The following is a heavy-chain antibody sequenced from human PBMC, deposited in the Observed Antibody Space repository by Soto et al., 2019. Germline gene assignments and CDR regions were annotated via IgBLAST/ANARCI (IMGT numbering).Heavy chain of an antibody. J-gene: IGHJ5*02. CDR1: GFTLSNYV. V-gene: IGHV3-30*18. CDR2: ISYDGSNR. D-gene: IGHD1-26*01. CDR3: AKGGSANSWFDR. Sequence: QVQLVESGGGVVQPGTSLRLSCAASGFTLSNYVMHWIRQAPGKGLAWVAVISYDGSNRYYADSLEGRFTISRDNSKNTLYLQMNSLRAEDTAICFCAKGGSANSWFDRWGQGTLVTVSS.